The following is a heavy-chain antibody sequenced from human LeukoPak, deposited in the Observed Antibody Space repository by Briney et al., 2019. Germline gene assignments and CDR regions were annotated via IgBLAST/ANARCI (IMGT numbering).Heavy chain of an antibody. CDR3: ARDRVVGAIGYYYMDV. D-gene: IGHD1-26*01. J-gene: IGHJ6*03. CDR1: GYSISSGYY. CDR2: IYHSGST. V-gene: IGHV4-38-2*02. Sequence: SETLSLTCTVSGYSISSGYYWGWIRQPPGKGLEWIGSIYHSGSTYYNPSHKSRVTISVDTSKNQFSLKLSSVTAADTAVYYCARDRVVGAIGYYYMDVWGKGTTVTVSS.